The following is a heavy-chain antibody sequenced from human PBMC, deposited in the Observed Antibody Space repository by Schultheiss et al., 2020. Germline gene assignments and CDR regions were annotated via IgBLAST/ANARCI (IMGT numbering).Heavy chain of an antibody. CDR3: ARLPLGSMVRGVY. J-gene: IGHJ4*02. D-gene: IGHD3-10*01. Sequence: SQTLSLTCAVYGGSFSGYYWSWIRQPPGKGLEWIGEINHSGSTNYNPSLKSRVTILVDTSKNQFSLKLSSVTAADTAVYYCARLPLGSMVRGVYWGQGTLVTVAS. CDR1: GGSFSGYY. CDR2: INHSGST. V-gene: IGHV4-34*01.